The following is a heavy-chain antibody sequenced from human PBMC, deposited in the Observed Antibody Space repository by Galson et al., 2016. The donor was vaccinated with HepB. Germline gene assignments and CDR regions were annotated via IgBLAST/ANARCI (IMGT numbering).Heavy chain of an antibody. Sequence: SLRLSCAASGFTFSSYGMHWVRQAPGKGLEWVAVISSDGSNKYYADSVKGRFTTSRDNPKNTLYLQMSSLRVEDTALYYCVADHGGLDCFDFWGQGTMVTVSS. CDR1: GFTFSSYG. D-gene: IGHD4-23*01. V-gene: IGHV3-30*03. CDR3: VADHGGLDCFDF. J-gene: IGHJ3*01. CDR2: ISSDGSNK.